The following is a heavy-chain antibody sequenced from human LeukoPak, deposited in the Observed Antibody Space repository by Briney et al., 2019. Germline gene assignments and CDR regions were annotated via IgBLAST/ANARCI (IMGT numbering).Heavy chain of an antibody. CDR3: ARDRSRFVDY. CDR2: IYYDGSNK. V-gene: IGHV3-33*01. D-gene: IGHD3-3*01. Sequence: GRSLRLSCAASGFTFRSSGMHWVRQPPGKGLEWVAVIYYDGSNKLYADSVKGRFTISRDNSKNMVYLQMNSLRVDDTAVYYCARDRSRFVDYWGQGTLVTVSS. CDR1: GFTFRSSG. J-gene: IGHJ4*02.